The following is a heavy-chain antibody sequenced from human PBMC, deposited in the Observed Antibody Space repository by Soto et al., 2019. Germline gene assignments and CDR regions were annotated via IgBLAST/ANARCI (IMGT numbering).Heavy chain of an antibody. D-gene: IGHD3-9*01. J-gene: IGHJ4*02. V-gene: IGHV4-61*01. CDR3: ARDLLTGYYLDY. CDR1: GGSVSSGSYY. Sequence: SETLSLTCTVSGGSVSSGSYYWSWIRQPPGKGLEWIGYIYYSGSTNYNPSLKSRVTISVDTSKNQFSLKLSSVTAADTAVYYCARDLLTGYYLDYWGPGTLVTVSS. CDR2: IYYSGST.